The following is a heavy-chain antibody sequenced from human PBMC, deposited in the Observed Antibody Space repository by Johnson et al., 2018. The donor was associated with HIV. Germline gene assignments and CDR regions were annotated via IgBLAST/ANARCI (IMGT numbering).Heavy chain of an antibody. CDR3: ARGVAMIVF. Sequence: QVQLVESGGGLVKPGGSLRLSCGGTGFTFSDYFMSWIRQAPGKGLEWVSAISGSGGSTYYADSVKGRFTISRDNAKNTLYLQMHSLRAEDTAVYYCARGVAMIVFWGQGTMVTVSS. CDR1: GFTFSDYF. J-gene: IGHJ3*01. V-gene: IGHV3-11*04. CDR2: ISGSGGST. D-gene: IGHD3-22*01.